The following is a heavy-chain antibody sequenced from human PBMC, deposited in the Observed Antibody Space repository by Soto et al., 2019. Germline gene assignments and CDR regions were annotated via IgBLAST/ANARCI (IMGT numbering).Heavy chain of an antibody. CDR2: ISYDGSNK. D-gene: IGHD4-17*01. V-gene: IGHV3-30-3*01. CDR1: GFTFSSYA. CDR3: ARDWDYGGNGNMDV. Sequence: GGSLRLSCAASGFTFSSYAMHWVRQAPGKGLEWVAVISYDGSNKYYADSVKGRFTISRDNSKNTLYLQMNSLRAEDTAVYYCARDWDYGGNGNMDVWGQGTTVTVSS. J-gene: IGHJ6*02.